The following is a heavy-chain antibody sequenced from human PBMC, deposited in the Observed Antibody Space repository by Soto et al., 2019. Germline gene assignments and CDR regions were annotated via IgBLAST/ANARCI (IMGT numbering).Heavy chain of an antibody. V-gene: IGHV4-61*01. CDR3: ARVPRSGYYYYGMDV. CDR1: GASASIGRYY. J-gene: IGHJ6*02. Sequence: ASLSRTCSFSGASASIGRYYFGLLLGPPGKGLEWIGYIYYSGSTNYNPSLKTRVTISVDTSKNQFSLKLSSVTAADTAVYYCARVPRSGYYYYGMDVWGQGTTVTVSS. CDR2: IYYSGST.